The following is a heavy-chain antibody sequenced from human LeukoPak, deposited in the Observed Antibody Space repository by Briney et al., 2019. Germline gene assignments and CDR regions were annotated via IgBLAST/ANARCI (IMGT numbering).Heavy chain of an antibody. V-gene: IGHV1-46*01. CDR1: RYTFTSYY. J-gene: IGHJ4*02. Sequence: ASVKVSCKASRYTFTSYYIHWVRQAPEQGLEWMAIINPSGGGTTYSQKFQGRVTMTRDMSTSTVYMELSSLISEDTAVYYCARATAPFSFDYWGQGTLVTVSS. CDR2: INPSGGGT. CDR3: ARATAPFSFDY. D-gene: IGHD2/OR15-2a*01.